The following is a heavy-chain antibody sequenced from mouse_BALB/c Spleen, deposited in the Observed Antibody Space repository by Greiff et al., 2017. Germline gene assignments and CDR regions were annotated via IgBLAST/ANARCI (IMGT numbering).Heavy chain of an antibody. Sequence: EVMLVESGGGLVQPGGSLRLSCATSGFTFTDYYMSWVRQPPGKALEWLGFIRNKANGYTTEYSASVKGRFTISRDNSQSILYLQMNTLRAEDSATYYCARDGHQFHYYAMDYWGQGTSGTVSS. D-gene: IGHD2-13*01. J-gene: IGHJ4*01. V-gene: IGHV7-3*02. CDR1: GFTFTDYY. CDR2: IRNKANGYTT. CDR3: ARDGHQFHYYAMDY.